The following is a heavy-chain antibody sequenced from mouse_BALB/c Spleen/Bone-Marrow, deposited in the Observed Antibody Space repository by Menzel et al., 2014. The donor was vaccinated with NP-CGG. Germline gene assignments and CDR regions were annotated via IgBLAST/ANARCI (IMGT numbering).Heavy chain of an antibody. CDR2: IYPGNSDT. CDR3: TTLARSDFDY. J-gene: IGHJ2*01. V-gene: IGHV1-5*01. Sequence: VQLQQSGTVLSRPGAAVKMSCKASGYTFSNYWLHWVKQRPGQGLEWIGTIYPGNSDTTYNQKFKGKAKLTAVTPNSTAYMELSSLTNEDSAVYYCTTLARSDFDYWGQGTTLTVSS. D-gene: IGHD3-1*01. CDR1: GYTFSNYW.